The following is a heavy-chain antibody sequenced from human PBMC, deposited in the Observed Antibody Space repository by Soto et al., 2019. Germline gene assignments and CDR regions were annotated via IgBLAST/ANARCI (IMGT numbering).Heavy chain of an antibody. Sequence: QVQLQESGPGLVKPSQTLSLACTVSGGSVGSGEYYYSWIRQPPGTVLEWIGYIYDSGSTNYTPSLKGRVTMSLDRSNNQVSLKLSSVTAADTAVYFCARDVAHGYTENVWGQGTMVTVSS. CDR3: ARDVAHGYTENV. CDR1: GGSVGSGEYY. J-gene: IGHJ3*01. D-gene: IGHD5-18*01. V-gene: IGHV4-30-4*01. CDR2: IYDSGST.